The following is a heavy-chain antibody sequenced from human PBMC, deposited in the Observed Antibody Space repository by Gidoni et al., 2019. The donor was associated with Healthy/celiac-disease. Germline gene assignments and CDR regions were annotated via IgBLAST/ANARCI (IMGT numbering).Heavy chain of an antibody. J-gene: IGHJ4*02. D-gene: IGHD6-6*01. CDR3: ARGGIAARHCGGFDY. CDR1: GGSFRGYY. V-gene: IGHV4-34*01. CDR2: INHSGST. Sequence: QVQLQQWRAGLLQPSETLSLTCAVYGGSFRGYYWSWIRQPPGKGLEWIGEINHSGSTNYNPSLKSRVTISVDTSKNQFSLKLSYVTAADTAVYYCARGGIAARHCGGFDYWGQGTLVTVSS.